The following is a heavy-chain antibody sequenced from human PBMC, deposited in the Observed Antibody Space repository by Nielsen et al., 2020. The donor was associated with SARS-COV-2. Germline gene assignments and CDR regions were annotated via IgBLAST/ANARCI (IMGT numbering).Heavy chain of an antibody. CDR3: ARDSRGYSYGHTYYYHGMDV. J-gene: IGHJ6*02. Sequence: WIRQPPGKGLEWVSSISSSSSYIYYADSVKGRFTISRDNAKNSLYLQMNSLRAEDTAVYYCARDSRGYSYGHTYYYHGMDVWGQGTTVTVSS. CDR2: ISSSSSYI. V-gene: IGHV3-21*01. D-gene: IGHD5-18*01.